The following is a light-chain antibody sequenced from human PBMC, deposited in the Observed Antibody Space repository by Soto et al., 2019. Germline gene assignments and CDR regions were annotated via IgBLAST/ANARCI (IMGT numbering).Light chain of an antibody. J-gene: IGKJ3*01. V-gene: IGKV3-15*01. CDR1: QSISRY. CDR2: GAS. Sequence: IVLTQSPGTLSLSPGERTTLSCRASQSISRYLAWYQQKPGQGPRLLLYGASTRATGIPVRFRGSGSGTEFALTISSLQSEDSAVYYCHQYNSWPRGTFGPGTKVEIK. CDR3: HQYNSWPRGT.